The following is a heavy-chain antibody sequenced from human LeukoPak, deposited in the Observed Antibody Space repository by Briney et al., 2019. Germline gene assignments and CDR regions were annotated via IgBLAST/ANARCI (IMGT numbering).Heavy chain of an antibody. CDR2: IIPIFGTA. CDR1: GGTFSSYA. D-gene: IGHD3-22*01. J-gene: IGHJ1*01. V-gene: IGHV1-69*06. Sequence: SVKVSCKASGGTFSSYAISWVRQATGQGLEWMGGIIPIFGTANYAQKFQGRVTITADKSTSTAYMELSSLRSEDTAVYYCARVDSSGYYYEYFQHWGQGTLVTVSS. CDR3: ARVDSSGYYYEYFQH.